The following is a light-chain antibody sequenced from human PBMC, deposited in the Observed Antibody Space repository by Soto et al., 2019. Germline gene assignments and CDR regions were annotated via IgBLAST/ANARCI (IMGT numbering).Light chain of an antibody. V-gene: IGLV1-40*01. CDR1: SSNIGAGYA. Sequence: QSVLTQPPSVSGAPGQRVTISCTGSSSNIGAGYAVHWYQQLPGTAPKLLIYENTNRPSGVPDQFSGSKSGTSASLAITGLQAEDEADYYCQSYDSSLSAFYVFGPGTKVTVL. J-gene: IGLJ1*01. CDR3: QSYDSSLSAFYV. CDR2: ENT.